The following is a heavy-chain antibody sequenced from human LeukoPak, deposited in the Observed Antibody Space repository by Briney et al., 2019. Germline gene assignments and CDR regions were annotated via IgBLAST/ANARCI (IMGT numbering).Heavy chain of an antibody. V-gene: IGHV4-34*01. D-gene: IGHD1-7*01. J-gene: IGHJ4*02. CDR1: GGSFSGYY. Sequence: SETLSLTCAVYGGSFSGYYWTWIRQPPGKGLEWIGEINHGGSTNYNPSLKSRVTISLDTSKNQFSLKVSSVTAADTAVYYCARTSRFNWNSTYIDSWGQGTLVTVSS. CDR3: ARTSRFNWNSTYIDS. CDR2: INHGGST.